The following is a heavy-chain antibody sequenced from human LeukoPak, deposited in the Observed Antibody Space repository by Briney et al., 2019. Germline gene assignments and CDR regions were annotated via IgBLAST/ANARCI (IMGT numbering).Heavy chain of an antibody. J-gene: IGHJ4*02. D-gene: IGHD5-18*01. V-gene: IGHV1-46*01. CDR1: GYTFTSYY. Sequence: ASVKISCKASGYTFTSYYMHWVRQAPGQGLEWMGIINPSGGSTSYAQKFQGRVTMTRDTSTSTVYMELSSLRSEDTAVYYCAVPIQLWQRRHDYWGQGTLVTVSS. CDR3: AVPIQLWQRRHDY. CDR2: INPSGGST.